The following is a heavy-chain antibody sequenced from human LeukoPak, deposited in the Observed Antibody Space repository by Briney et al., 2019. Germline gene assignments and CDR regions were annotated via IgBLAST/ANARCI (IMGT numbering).Heavy chain of an antibody. CDR2: ISYDGSNK. CDR3: ARDDGDDISIVNDYYLDS. CDR1: GFTFSSYG. J-gene: IGHJ4*02. Sequence: GGSLRLSCAASGFTFSSYGMHWVRQAPGKGLEWVAVISYDGSNKYYADSVKGRFTISRDNSKNTLYLQMNSLRTEDTAVYYCARDDGDDISIVNDYYLDSWGQGTLVTVSS. D-gene: IGHD2/OR15-2a*01. V-gene: IGHV3-30*03.